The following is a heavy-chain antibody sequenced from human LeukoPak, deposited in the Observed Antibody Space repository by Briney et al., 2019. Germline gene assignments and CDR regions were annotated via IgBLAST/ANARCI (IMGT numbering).Heavy chain of an antibody. Sequence: GGSLRLSCAASGFTFSSYGMHWVRQAPGKGLEWVAVISFDGSNKYYADSVKGRFTISRDNSRNTLYLKMNSLRPEDTAVYYCAKGGYSPGYYFDYWGQGTLVTVSS. J-gene: IGHJ4*02. CDR3: AKGGYSPGYYFDY. CDR1: GFTFSSYG. D-gene: IGHD5-12*01. CDR2: ISFDGSNK. V-gene: IGHV3-30*18.